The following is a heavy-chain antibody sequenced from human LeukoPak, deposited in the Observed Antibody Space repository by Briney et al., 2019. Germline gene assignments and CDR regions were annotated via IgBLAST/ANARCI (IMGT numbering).Heavy chain of an antibody. V-gene: IGHV3-30*18. CDR1: GFTFSSYG. J-gene: IGHJ4*02. CDR2: ISYDGSNK. CDR3: AKSPDIVATISDFDY. Sequence: GGSLRLSCAASGFTFSSYGMHWVRQAPGKGLEWVAVISYDGSNKYYADSVKGRFTISRDNSKNTLYLQMNSLRAEDTAVYYCAKSPDIVATISDFDYWGQGTLVTVSS. D-gene: IGHD5-12*01.